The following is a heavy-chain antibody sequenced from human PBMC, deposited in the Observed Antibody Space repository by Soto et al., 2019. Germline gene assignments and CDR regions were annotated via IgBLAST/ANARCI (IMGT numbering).Heavy chain of an antibody. Sequence: SETLSLTCTVSGASITTYYWSWIRQSPGKGLEWIGYVHYSGSTNYNPSLMSRVIMSADTSKNQFSLKVISVTAADTAVYYCARGNDFNLYWRQGSLVTVSS. J-gene: IGHJ4*02. D-gene: IGHD2-21*02. CDR3: ARGNDFNLY. CDR2: VHYSGST. CDR1: GASITTYY. V-gene: IGHV4-59*01.